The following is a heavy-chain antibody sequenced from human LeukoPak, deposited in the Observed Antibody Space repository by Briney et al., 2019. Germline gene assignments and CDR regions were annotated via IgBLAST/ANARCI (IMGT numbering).Heavy chain of an antibody. Sequence: GGSLRLSCAASGFTFSSYSMNWVRQAPGEGLEWVSSISSSSSYIYYADSVKGRFTISRDNAKNSLYLQMNSLSAEDTAVYYCARDKIDGDSFFVYWGQGTLVTVSS. V-gene: IGHV3-21*01. J-gene: IGHJ4*02. CDR1: GFTFSSYS. CDR2: ISSSSSYI. CDR3: ARDKIDGDSFFVY. D-gene: IGHD4-17*01.